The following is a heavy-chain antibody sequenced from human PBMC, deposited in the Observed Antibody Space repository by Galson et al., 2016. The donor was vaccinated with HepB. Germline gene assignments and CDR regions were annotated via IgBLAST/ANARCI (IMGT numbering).Heavy chain of an antibody. CDR1: GFIFGNYW. Sequence: SLRLSCAASGFIFGNYWMHWVSRIDRDGHSQNYADSVKGRFIISRDNAKNTLYLQMNSLRAEDTAMYYCVGLTKMGLRRSFDYWGQGTLVTVSS. CDR2: IDRDGHSQ. D-gene: IGHD5-24*01. J-gene: IGHJ4*02. CDR3: VGLTKMGLRRSFDY. V-gene: IGHV3-74*01.